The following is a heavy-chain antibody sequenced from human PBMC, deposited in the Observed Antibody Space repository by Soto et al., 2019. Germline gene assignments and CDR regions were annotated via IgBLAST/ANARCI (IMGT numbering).Heavy chain of an antibody. D-gene: IGHD2-2*01. Sequence: PGGSLRLSCTASGFTFTDYAISWIRQAPGKGLEWVSAISANGKGIYYADSVRGRFTISRDNSKNTVFLHMDSLRAEDTAVYYCARDRDYPRDQFHYWGQGTLVTVSS. CDR2: ISANGKGI. V-gene: IGHV3-23*01. CDR3: ARDRDYPRDQFHY. J-gene: IGHJ4*02. CDR1: GFTFTDYA.